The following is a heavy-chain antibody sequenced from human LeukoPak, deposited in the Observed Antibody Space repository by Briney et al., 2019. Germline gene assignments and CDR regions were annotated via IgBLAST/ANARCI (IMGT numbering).Heavy chain of an antibody. V-gene: IGHV1-2*02. CDR3: AREGYCSSTSCSLGAAFDI. J-gene: IGHJ3*02. D-gene: IGHD2-2*01. CDR2: INPNSGGT. Sequence: ASVKVSCKASGYTFTSYGISWVRQAPGQGLEWMGWINPNSGGTNYAQKFQGRVTMTRDTSISTAYMELSRLRSDDTAVYYCAREGYCSSTSCSLGAAFDIWGQGTMVTVSS. CDR1: GYTFTSYG.